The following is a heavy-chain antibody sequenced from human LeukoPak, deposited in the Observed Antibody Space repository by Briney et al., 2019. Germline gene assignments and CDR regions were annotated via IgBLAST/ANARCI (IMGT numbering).Heavy chain of an antibody. Sequence: GGSLRLSCAASGFTFSDYSMNWVRQAPGKGLEWISYIGIDSGNTNYADSVKGRFTISGDKAKNTLYLQMNSLRAEDTAVYYCAIPGGSSWYHAFDIWGQGTMVTVSS. J-gene: IGHJ3*02. D-gene: IGHD6-13*01. V-gene: IGHV3-48*01. CDR2: IGIDSGNT. CDR3: AIPGGSSWYHAFDI. CDR1: GFTFSDYS.